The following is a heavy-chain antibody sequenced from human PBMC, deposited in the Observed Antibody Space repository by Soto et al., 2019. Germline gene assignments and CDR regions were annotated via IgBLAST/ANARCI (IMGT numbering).Heavy chain of an antibody. D-gene: IGHD5-12*01. V-gene: IGHV1-3*01. CDR2: INAGNGNT. Sequence: QVQLVQSGAEVKKPGASVKVSCKASGYTFTSYAMHWVRQAPGQRLEWMGWINAGNGNTKYSQKFQGRVTITRDTSVSTAYMELSSLRSEDTAVYYCARQAEGGYTYGYWGQGTLVTVSS. CDR1: GYTFTSYA. J-gene: IGHJ4*02. CDR3: ARQAEGGYTYGY.